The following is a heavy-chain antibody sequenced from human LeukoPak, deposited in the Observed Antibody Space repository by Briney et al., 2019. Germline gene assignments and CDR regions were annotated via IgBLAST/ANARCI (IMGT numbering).Heavy chain of an antibody. J-gene: IGHJ3*02. CDR2: IYYSGST. D-gene: IGHD5-18*01. V-gene: IGHV4-59*08. Sequence: SETLSLTCTVSGGSISSYYWSWIRQPPGKGLEWIGYIYYSGSTNYNPSLKSRVTISVDTSKNQFSLKLSSVTAADTAVYYCARSPDGYDAFDIWGQGTMVTVPS. CDR3: ARSPDGYDAFDI. CDR1: GGSISSYY.